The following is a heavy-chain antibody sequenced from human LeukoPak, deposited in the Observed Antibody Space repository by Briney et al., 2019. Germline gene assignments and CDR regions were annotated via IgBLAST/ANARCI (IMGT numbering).Heavy chain of an antibody. CDR2: IYSGGGT. CDR3: AKWRRGGWSLDY. J-gene: IGHJ4*02. D-gene: IGHD6-19*01. Sequence: GGSLRLSCAASEFSVSSNYMTWVRQAPGKGLEWVSVIYSGGGTYYADSVKGRFTISRDNFKNTLYLQMNSLRAEDTAVYYCAKWRRGGWSLDYWGQGTLVTVSS. V-gene: IGHV3-53*05. CDR1: EFSVSSNY.